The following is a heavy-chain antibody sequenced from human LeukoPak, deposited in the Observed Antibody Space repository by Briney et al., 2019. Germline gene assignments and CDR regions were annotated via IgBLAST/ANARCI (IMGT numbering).Heavy chain of an antibody. Sequence: GGSLRLSCAASGFTFSTYWMSCVRQAPGKGLEWVANIHQDGNEKYYVDSVKGRFTISRDNAKNSLYLQMNSLRAEDTAVYYCARGDKFSGDYWGQGTLVTVSS. J-gene: IGHJ4*02. D-gene: IGHD2-15*01. CDR3: ARGDKFSGDY. CDR1: GFTFSTYW. CDR2: IHQDGNEK. V-gene: IGHV3-7*04.